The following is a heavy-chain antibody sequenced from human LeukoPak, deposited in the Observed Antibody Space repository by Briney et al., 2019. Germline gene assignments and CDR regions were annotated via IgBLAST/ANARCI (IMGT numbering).Heavy chain of an antibody. CDR3: ARSPGQWLEPYFDY. V-gene: IGHV4-34*01. D-gene: IGHD6-19*01. Sequence: SETLSLTCAVYGGSFSGYYWSWIRQPPGKGLEWIGESNHSGSTNYNPSLKSRVTISVDTSKNQFSLKLSSVTAADTAVYYCARSPGQWLEPYFDYWGQGTLVTVSS. J-gene: IGHJ4*02. CDR2: SNHSGST. CDR1: GGSFSGYY.